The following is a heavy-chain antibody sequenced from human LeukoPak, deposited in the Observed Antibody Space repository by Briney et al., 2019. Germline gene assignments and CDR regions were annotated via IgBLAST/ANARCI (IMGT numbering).Heavy chain of an antibody. Sequence: SQTLSLTCAISGDIFSSNSATWNWIRQSPSRGLEWLGRTYYRSKWYNDHAVSVTSRITINPYTSQNQFSLQLNSVTHEVTAAYYCTRAGSYGYYWYFDLWGRGTLVTVPS. V-gene: IGHV6-1*01. CDR3: TRAGSYGYYWYFDL. J-gene: IGHJ2*01. CDR1: GDIFSSNSAT. D-gene: IGHD5-18*01. CDR2: TYYRSKWYN.